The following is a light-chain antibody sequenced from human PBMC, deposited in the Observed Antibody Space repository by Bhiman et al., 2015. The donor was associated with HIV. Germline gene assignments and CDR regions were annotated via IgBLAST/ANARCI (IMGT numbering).Light chain of an antibody. Sequence: QSALTQPASVSGSPGQSITISCTGTSSDVGAYNYVSWYQQHPGKAPKLMIYDVTHRPSGVSNRFSGSKSGNTASLIISGLQAEDEADYYCSSYTTSSTVVFGGGTNLTV. J-gene: IGLJ2*01. CDR3: SSYTTSSTVV. CDR2: DVT. CDR1: SSDVGAYNY. V-gene: IGLV2-14*03.